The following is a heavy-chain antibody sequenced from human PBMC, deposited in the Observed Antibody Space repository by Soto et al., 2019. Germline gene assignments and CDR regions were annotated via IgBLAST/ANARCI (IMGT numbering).Heavy chain of an antibody. D-gene: IGHD3-16*01. CDR2: IIPIFGTA. CDR1: VGTFSSYA. Sequence: QVQLVQSGAEVKKPGSSVKVSCKASVGTFSSYAISWVRQAPAQGLEWMGGIIPIFGTANYAQKFQGRVTITADESTSTAYMELSSLRSEDTAVYYCASTNSMTTLSFAYGMDVWGQGTTVTVSS. CDR3: ASTNSMTTLSFAYGMDV. V-gene: IGHV1-69*01. J-gene: IGHJ6*02.